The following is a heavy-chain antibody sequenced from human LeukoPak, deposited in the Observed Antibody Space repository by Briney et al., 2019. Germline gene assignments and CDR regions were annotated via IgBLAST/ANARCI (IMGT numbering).Heavy chain of an antibody. CDR2: IIPIFGTA. CDR3: ARIYDSSGYYYFDY. D-gene: IGHD3-22*01. J-gene: IGHJ4*02. CDR1: GGTFSSYA. Sequence: ASVKVSCKASGGTFSSYAISWVRQAPGQGLEWMGGIIPIFGTANYAQKFQGRVTITADESASTAYMELSSLRSEDTAVYYCARIYDSSGYYYFDYWGQGTLVTVSS. V-gene: IGHV1-69*13.